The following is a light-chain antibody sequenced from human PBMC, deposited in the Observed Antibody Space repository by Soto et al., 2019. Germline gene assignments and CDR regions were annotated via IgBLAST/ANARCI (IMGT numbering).Light chain of an antibody. J-gene: IGKJ5*01. CDR3: QHYYDWPIT. Sequence: IVMPQSPATLSVSPGERATLSCRASQSVSSNLAWYQQKPGQAPRLLIYGASTRATGIPARFSGSGSGTEFTLTISSLQSEDFAVYYCQHYYDWPITFGQGTRLEIK. CDR2: GAS. CDR1: QSVSSN. V-gene: IGKV3-15*01.